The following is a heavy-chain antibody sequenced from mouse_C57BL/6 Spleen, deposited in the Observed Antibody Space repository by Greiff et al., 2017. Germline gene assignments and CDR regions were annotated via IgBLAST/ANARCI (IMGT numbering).Heavy chain of an antibody. CDR1: GFTFSDYG. V-gene: IGHV5-17*01. D-gene: IGHD1-1*01. Sequence: EVKVVESGGGLVKPGGSLKLSCAASGFTFSDYGMHWVRQAPEKGLEWVAYISSGSSTIYYADTVKGRFTISRDNAKNTLFLQMTSLRSEDTAMYYCARHYYGSSLFDYWGQGTTLTVSS. CDR3: ARHYYGSSLFDY. CDR2: ISSGSSTI. J-gene: IGHJ2*01.